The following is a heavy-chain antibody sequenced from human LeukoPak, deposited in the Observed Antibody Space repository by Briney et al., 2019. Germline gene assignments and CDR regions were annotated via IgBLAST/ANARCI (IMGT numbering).Heavy chain of an antibody. CDR3: ARVEGYGDADY. Sequence: PSETLSLTCAVSGGSISSSNWWSWVRQPPGKGLEWIGEIYHSGSTNYNPSLKSRVTISVDTSKNQFSLKLSSVTAADTAVYYCARVEGYGDADYWGQGTLVTVSS. J-gene: IGHJ4*02. D-gene: IGHD4-17*01. CDR2: IYHSGST. CDR1: GGSISSSNW. V-gene: IGHV4-4*02.